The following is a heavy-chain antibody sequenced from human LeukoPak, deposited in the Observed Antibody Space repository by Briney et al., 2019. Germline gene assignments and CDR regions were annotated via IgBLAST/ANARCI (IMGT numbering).Heavy chain of an antibody. D-gene: IGHD5-24*01. J-gene: IGHJ6*02. V-gene: IGHV5-51*01. CDR3: ARQKRGGYKAGQYYYYAMDV. Sequence: GESLKISCKGSGYSFTNYWIGWVRQMPGKGLEWMGIIYPGDSDTTYSPSFQGQVTISVDKSISTAFLQWNSLKASDTAMYYCARQKRGGYKAGQYYYYAMDVWGQGTTVTVSS. CDR2: IYPGDSDT. CDR1: GYSFTNYW.